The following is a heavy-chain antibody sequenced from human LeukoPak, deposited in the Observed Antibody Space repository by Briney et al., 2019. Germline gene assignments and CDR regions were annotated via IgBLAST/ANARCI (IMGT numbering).Heavy chain of an antibody. J-gene: IGHJ3*02. Sequence: GASLKISCKGSGYTFITYWIAWVRQMPGKGLEWMGSIYPGDSDTKYSPSFQGQVTIAVDKFISTAYLQWTSLKASDTAMYYCATVRTSVTTSDGFDIWGQGTVVTVSS. CDR1: GYTFITYW. CDR2: IYPGDSDT. V-gene: IGHV5-51*01. CDR3: ATVRTSVTTSDGFDI. D-gene: IGHD4-17*01.